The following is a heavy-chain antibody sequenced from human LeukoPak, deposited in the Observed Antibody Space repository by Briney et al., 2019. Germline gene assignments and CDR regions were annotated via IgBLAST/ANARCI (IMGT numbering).Heavy chain of an antibody. CDR3: ANYGDYEFTFDY. J-gene: IGHJ4*02. D-gene: IGHD4-17*01. Sequence: PSQTLSLTCTVSGGSISSGGYYWSWIRQPPGKGLEWIGSIYYSGSTYYNPSLKSRVTISVDTSKNQFSLKLSSVTAADTAVYYCANYGDYEFTFDYWGQGTLVTVSS. V-gene: IGHV4-39*01. CDR1: GGSISSGGYY. CDR2: IYYSGST.